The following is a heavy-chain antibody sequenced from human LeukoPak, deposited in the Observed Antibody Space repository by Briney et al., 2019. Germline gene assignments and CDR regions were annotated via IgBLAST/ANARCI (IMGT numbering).Heavy chain of an antibody. Sequence: GGSLRLSCAASGFTFGIYAMSWVRQAPGQGLDWVSAISARDGSTYYADSVKGRFTISRDNSNNTLYLQMNSLRAEDTAVYYCAKAGDNSDNYGAFDIWGQGTMVTVSS. CDR3: AKAGDNSDNYGAFDI. V-gene: IGHV3-23*01. D-gene: IGHD3-22*01. CDR2: ISARDGST. J-gene: IGHJ3*02. CDR1: GFTFGIYA.